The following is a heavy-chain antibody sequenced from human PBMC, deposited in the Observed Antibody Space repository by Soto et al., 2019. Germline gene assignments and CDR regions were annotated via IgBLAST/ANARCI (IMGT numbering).Heavy chain of an antibody. J-gene: IGHJ4*02. CDR3: AKDGIRRRFTVAGTVDY. CDR2: ISWNSGSI. CDR1: GFTFDDYA. D-gene: IGHD6-19*01. V-gene: IGHV3-9*01. Sequence: EVQLVESGGGLVQPGRSLRLSCAASGFTFDDYAMHWVRQAPGKGLEWVSGISWNSGSIGYADSVKGRFTISRDNAKNSLYLQMNSLGAEHTVLCYCAKDGIRRRFTVAGTVDYWGQGSLVMVSS.